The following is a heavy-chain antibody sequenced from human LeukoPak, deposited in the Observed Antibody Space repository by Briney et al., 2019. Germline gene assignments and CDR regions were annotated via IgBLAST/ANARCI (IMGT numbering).Heavy chain of an antibody. J-gene: IGHJ4*02. Sequence: PGGSLRLSCAASGFTFSSYAMSWVRQAPGKGLEWVSAISGSGGSTYYADSVKGRFTISRDNSKNTLYLQMNSLRAEDTAVYYCAKDPHKVRFLERLSSCAFDYWGQGTLVTVSS. V-gene: IGHV3-23*01. CDR1: GFTFSSYA. CDR3: AKDPHKVRFLERLSSCAFDY. CDR2: ISGSGGST. D-gene: IGHD3-3*01.